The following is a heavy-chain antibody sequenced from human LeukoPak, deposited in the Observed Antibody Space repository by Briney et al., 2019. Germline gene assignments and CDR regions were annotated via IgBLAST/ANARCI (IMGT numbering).Heavy chain of an antibody. Sequence: SETLSLTCTVSGGSISSYYWSWIRQPPGKGLEWIGYIYYSGSTNYSPSLKSRVTISVDTSKNQFSLKLSSVTAADTAVYYCARLRSGYDLGDAFDIWGQGTMVTVSS. CDR3: ARLRSGYDLGDAFDI. D-gene: IGHD5-12*01. J-gene: IGHJ3*02. V-gene: IGHV4-59*08. CDR1: GGSISSYY. CDR2: IYYSGST.